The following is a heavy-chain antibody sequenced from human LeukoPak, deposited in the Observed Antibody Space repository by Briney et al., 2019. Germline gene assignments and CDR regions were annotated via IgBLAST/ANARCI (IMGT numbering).Heavy chain of an antibody. CDR1: GGSISSYY. Sequence: PSETLSLTCTVSGGSISSYYWSWIRQPPRKGLEWIGYIYYSGSTNYNPSLKSRVTISVDTSKNQFSLKLSSVTAADTAVYYCARHVGDAFDIWGQGTMVTVSS. CDR3: ARHVGDAFDI. J-gene: IGHJ3*02. V-gene: IGHV4-59*08. CDR2: IYYSGST.